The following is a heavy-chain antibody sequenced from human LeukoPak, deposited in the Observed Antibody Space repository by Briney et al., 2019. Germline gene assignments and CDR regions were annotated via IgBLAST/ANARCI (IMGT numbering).Heavy chain of an antibody. D-gene: IGHD4-23*01. Sequence: PGGSLRLSCVASGFRFDDKAKHWVRQAPGKGLEWVSGISWNSGYMGYADSVKGRFTISRDNAKNSLYLQMNSLRAEDTAVYYCARDSHYGGNSEDYYYYYMDVWGKGTTVTVSS. J-gene: IGHJ6*03. CDR3: ARDSHYGGNSEDYYYYYMDV. CDR1: GFRFDDKA. V-gene: IGHV3-9*01. CDR2: ISWNSGYM.